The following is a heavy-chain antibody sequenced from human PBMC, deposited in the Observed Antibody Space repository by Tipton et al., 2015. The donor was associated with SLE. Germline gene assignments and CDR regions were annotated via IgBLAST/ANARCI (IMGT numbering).Heavy chain of an antibody. CDR2: IGTAGDT. V-gene: IGHV3-13*01. J-gene: IGHJ1*01. D-gene: IGHD5-12*01. CDR3: STEWQYFPH. CDR1: GFTFSSYD. Sequence: SLRLSCAASGFTFSSYDMHWVRQATGKGLEWVSAIGTAGDTYYPGSVKGRFTISRDDAKNSLYLQMNSLRVEDTAVYYCSTEWQYFPHWGQGTLVTVSS.